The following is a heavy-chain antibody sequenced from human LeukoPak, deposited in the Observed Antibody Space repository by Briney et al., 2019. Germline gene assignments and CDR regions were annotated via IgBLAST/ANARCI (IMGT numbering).Heavy chain of an antibody. J-gene: IGHJ4*02. V-gene: IGHV1-18*01. D-gene: IGHD6-6*01. CDR2: ISAYNGNT. CDR3: ARAPLLEYPNFDY. Sequence: ASVKVSCKASGYTFTNYGVSWLRQAPGQGLEWMGWISAYNGNTNYAQKLQGRVTMTTDTSTSTAYMELRSLRSDDTAVYYCARAPLLEYPNFDYWGQGTLVTVSS. CDR1: GYTFTNYG.